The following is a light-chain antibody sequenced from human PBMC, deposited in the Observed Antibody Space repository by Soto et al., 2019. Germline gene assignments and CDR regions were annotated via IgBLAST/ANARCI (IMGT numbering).Light chain of an antibody. CDR1: QSIRNY. CDR3: QQTYSTPPGA. V-gene: IGKV1-39*01. J-gene: IGKJ1*01. Sequence: DIQMTQSPSSLSASVGDRVTITCRASQSIRNYFNWYQQKPGKAPKVLIYSAPSLQSGAPSRLSASGSGTDFTLTVVSQQPEDFATYYCQQTYSTPPGAFGQGTKV. CDR2: SAP.